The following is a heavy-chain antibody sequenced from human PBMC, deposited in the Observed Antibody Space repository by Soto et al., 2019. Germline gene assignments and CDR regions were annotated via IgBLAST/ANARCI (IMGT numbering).Heavy chain of an antibody. J-gene: IGHJ6*02. CDR3: ARDHYDFWSGYSYGMDV. V-gene: IGHV3-74*01. CDR2: INSDGSST. Sequence: GGSLRLSCAASGFTFSSYWMHWVRQAPGKGLVWVSRINSDGSSTSYADSVKGRFTISRDNAKNTLYLQMNSLRAEDTAVYYCARDHYDFWSGYSYGMDVWGQGTTVTVYS. D-gene: IGHD3-3*01. CDR1: GFTFSSYW.